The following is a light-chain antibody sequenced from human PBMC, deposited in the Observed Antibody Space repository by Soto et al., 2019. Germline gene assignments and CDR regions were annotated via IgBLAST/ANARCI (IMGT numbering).Light chain of an antibody. V-gene: IGLV2-14*01. CDR1: SSDVGAYNY. CDR3: SSYTRSSTLGV. Sequence: QSVLTQPASVSGSPGQSITFSCTGTSSDVGAYNYVSWYQQHPGKAPKLIVYEVSNRPSGVSNRFSGSKSGNTASLTISGLQAEDEADYYCSSYTRSSTLGVFGSGTKLTVL. J-gene: IGLJ1*01. CDR2: EVS.